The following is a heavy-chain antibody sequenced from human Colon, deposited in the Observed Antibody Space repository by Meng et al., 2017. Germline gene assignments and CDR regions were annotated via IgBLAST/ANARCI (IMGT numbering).Heavy chain of an antibody. CDR3: AKDKWRHIVGVQGFDY. D-gene: IGHD2-2*01. CDR1: GFTFDDYG. Sequence: SLKISCAASGFTFDDYGMHWVRQAPGKGLEWVSGISWNSCSIGYADSVKGRFTISRDNAKNTLYLQMSSLRAEDTALYYCAKDKWRHIVGVQGFDYWGQGTLVTVSS. CDR2: ISWNSCSI. V-gene: IGHV3-9*01. J-gene: IGHJ4*02.